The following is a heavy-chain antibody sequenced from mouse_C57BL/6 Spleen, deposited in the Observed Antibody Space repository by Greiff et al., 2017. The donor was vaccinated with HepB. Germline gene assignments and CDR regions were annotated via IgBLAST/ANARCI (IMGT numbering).Heavy chain of an antibody. CDR1: GYTFTDYN. D-gene: IGHD2-3*01. V-gene: IGHV1-18*01. J-gene: IGHJ4*01. CDR2: INPNNGGT. Sequence: EVQLQQSGPELVKPGASVKIPCKASGYTFTDYNMDWVKQSHGKSLEWSGDINPNNGGTIYNQKFKGKATFTVDKSSSPAYMELRSLTSEDTAVYYCARSRLLPYYAMDYWGQGTSVTVSS. CDR3: ARSRLLPYYAMDY.